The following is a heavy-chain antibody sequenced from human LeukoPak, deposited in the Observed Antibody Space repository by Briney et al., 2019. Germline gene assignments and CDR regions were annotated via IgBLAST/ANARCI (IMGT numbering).Heavy chain of an antibody. Sequence: PGGSLRLSCAASGFTFSSYAMSWVRQAPGKGLEWVSAISGSGGSTYYADSVKGRFTISRDNSKNTLYLQMNSLRAEDTAVYYCANYPLLTGYYRGHYYYGMDVWGQGTTVTVSS. CDR2: ISGSGGST. CDR1: GFTFSSYA. J-gene: IGHJ6*02. V-gene: IGHV3-23*01. D-gene: IGHD3-9*01. CDR3: ANYPLLTGYYRGHYYYGMDV.